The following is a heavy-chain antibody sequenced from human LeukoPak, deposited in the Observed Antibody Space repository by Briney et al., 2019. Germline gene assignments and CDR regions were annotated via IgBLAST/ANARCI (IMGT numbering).Heavy chain of an antibody. Sequence: GECLKISCKGSGYSFTSYWIGWVRQMPGKGLEWMGIIYPGDSDTRYSPSFQGQVTISADKSISTAYLQWSSLKASDTAMYYCARTERGPPDYYYYMDVWGKGTTVTVSS. CDR3: ARTERGPPDYYYYMDV. J-gene: IGHJ6*03. D-gene: IGHD1-14*01. CDR1: GYSFTSYW. V-gene: IGHV5-51*01. CDR2: IYPGDSDT.